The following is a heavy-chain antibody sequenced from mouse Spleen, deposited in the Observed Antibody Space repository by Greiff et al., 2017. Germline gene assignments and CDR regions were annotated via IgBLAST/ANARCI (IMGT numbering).Heavy chain of an antibody. CDR1: GYAFSSSW. V-gene: IGHV1-82*01. CDR2: IYPGDGDT. D-gene: IGHD3-2*01. Sequence: VKVVESGPELVKPGASVKISCKASGYAFSSSWMNWVKQRPGKGLEWIGRIYPGDGDTNYNGKFKGKATLTADKSSSTAYMQLSSLTSEDSAVYFCAQTARAPFAYWGQGTLVTVSA. J-gene: IGHJ3*01. CDR3: AQTARAPFAY.